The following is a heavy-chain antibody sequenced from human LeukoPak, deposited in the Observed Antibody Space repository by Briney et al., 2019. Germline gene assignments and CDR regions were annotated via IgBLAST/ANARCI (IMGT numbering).Heavy chain of an antibody. D-gene: IGHD3-22*01. Sequence: GGSLRLSCAASGFIFSSSAMSWVRQAPGKGLEWVSAISNNGGYTYYADSVQGRFTIPRDNSKNTLYLQMNSLRAEDTAVYYCARDRAGYYDSSGATDYWGQGTLVTVSS. CDR1: GFIFSSSA. V-gene: IGHV3-23*01. CDR3: ARDRAGYYDSSGATDY. CDR2: ISNNGGYT. J-gene: IGHJ4*02.